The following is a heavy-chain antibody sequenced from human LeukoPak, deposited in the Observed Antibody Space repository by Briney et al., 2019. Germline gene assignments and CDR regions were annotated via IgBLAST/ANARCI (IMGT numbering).Heavy chain of an antibody. D-gene: IGHD4-17*01. CDR1: GFTFSSYG. CDR2: ISGSGDST. CDR3: AKTIGISPMTTVTAFGY. V-gene: IGHV3-23*01. Sequence: GGSLRLSCAASGFTFSSYGMHWVRQAPGKGLEWVSAISGSGDSTYYADSVKGRFTISRDNSKNTLYVQMNSLRAEDTAVYYCAKTIGISPMTTVTAFGYWGQGTLVTVSS. J-gene: IGHJ4*02.